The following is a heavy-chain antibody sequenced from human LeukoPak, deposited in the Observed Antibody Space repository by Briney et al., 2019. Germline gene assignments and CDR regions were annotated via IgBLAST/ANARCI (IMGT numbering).Heavy chain of an antibody. Sequence: GGSLRLSCAAPGFTFSSYSMNWVRQAPGKGLEWVSYISSSSSTIYYADSVKGRFTISRDNAKNPLYLQMNSLRAEDTAVYYCARDSKFWSGYYTLANFDYWGQGTLVTVSS. CDR3: ARDSKFWSGYYTLANFDY. V-gene: IGHV3-48*01. J-gene: IGHJ4*02. CDR1: GFTFSSYS. CDR2: ISSSSSTI. D-gene: IGHD3-3*01.